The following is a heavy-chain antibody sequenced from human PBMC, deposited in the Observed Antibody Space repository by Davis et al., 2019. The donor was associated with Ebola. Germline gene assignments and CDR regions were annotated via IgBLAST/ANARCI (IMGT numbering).Heavy chain of an antibody. D-gene: IGHD3-22*01. V-gene: IGHV4-39*01. CDR3: ARLLTMIVGRWFDP. J-gene: IGHJ5*02. Sequence: MPSETLSLTCTVSGGSISSSSYYWGWIRQPPGKGLEWIGSIYYSGSTYYNPSLKSRVTISVDTSKNQFSLKLSSVTAADTAVYYCARLLTMIVGRWFDPWGQGTLATVSS. CDR1: GGSISSSSYY. CDR2: IYYSGST.